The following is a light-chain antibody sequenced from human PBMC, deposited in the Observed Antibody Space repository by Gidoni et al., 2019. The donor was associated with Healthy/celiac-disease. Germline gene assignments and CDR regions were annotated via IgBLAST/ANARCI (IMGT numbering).Light chain of an antibody. CDR2: GNS. V-gene: IGLV1-40*01. CDR1: SSNIGAGYY. CDR3: QSYDSSLSCWV. Sequence: QSVLTQPPPVSGAPGQRVTISGTGSSSNIGAGYYVHWYQQLPGTAPKLLIYGNSNRPSGVPDRFSGSKSGTSASLAITGLQAEDEADYYCQSYDSSLSCWVFGTGTKVTVL. J-gene: IGLJ1*01.